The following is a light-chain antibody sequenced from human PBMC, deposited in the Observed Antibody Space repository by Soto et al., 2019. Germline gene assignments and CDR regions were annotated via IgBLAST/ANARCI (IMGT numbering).Light chain of an antibody. Sequence: TLSLSPGQSVTISCTGTSSDVGGYNYVSWYQQHPGKAPKLMIYEVSKRPSGVPDRFSGSKSGNTASLTVSGLQAEDEADYYCSSYAGSNNFVFGTGTKVTVL. CDR1: SSDVGGYNY. CDR3: SSYAGSNNFV. V-gene: IGLV2-8*01. J-gene: IGLJ1*01. CDR2: EVS.